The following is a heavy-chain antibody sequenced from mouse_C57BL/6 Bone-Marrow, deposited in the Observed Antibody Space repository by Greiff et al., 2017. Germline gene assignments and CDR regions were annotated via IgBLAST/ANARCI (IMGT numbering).Heavy chain of an antibody. Sequence: VQLQESGAELARPGASVKLSCKASGYTFTSYGISWVKQRTGQGLEWIGDIYPRSGNTYYNEKFKGKATLTADKSSSTAYMELRSLTSEDSAVYFCAREGDCHWYFDVWGTGTTVTVSS. CDR1: GYTFTSYG. J-gene: IGHJ1*03. V-gene: IGHV1-81*01. CDR3: AREGDCHWYFDV. CDR2: IYPRSGNT.